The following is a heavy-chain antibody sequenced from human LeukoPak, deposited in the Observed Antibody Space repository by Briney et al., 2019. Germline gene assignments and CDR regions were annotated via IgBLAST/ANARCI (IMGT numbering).Heavy chain of an antibody. CDR3: AKDQRSIAVAGYFDY. CDR1: GFTLSSYE. CDR2: ISSSGSTI. V-gene: IGHV3-48*03. J-gene: IGHJ4*02. Sequence: GGSLRPSCAASGFTLSSYEMNWVRQAPGKGLEWVSYISSSGSTIYYADSVKGRFTISRDNSKNTLYLQMNSLRAEDTAVYYCAKDQRSIAVAGYFDYWGQGTLVTVSS. D-gene: IGHD6-19*01.